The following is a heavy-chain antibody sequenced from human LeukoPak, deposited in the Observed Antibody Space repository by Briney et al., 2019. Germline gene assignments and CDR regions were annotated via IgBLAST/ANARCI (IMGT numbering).Heavy chain of an antibody. V-gene: IGHV4-34*01. D-gene: IGHD1-26*01. CDR2: INHSGST. CDR3: ARGLVSGGSYSVGWFDP. Sequence: PETLSLTCAVYGGSFSGYYWSWIRQPPGKGLEWIGEINHSGSTNYNPSLKSRVTISVDTSKNQFSLKLSSVTAADTAVYYCARGLVSGGSYSVGWFDPWGQGTLVTVSS. CDR1: GGSFSGYY. J-gene: IGHJ5*02.